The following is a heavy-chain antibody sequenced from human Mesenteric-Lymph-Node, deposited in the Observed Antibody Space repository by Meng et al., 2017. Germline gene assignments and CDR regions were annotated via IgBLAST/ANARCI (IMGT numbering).Heavy chain of an antibody. CDR3: SREEVY. CDR2: IYASGST. J-gene: IGHJ4*02. CDR1: GASISRGGYY. Sequence: QLQESGPGLVKPSQSLSLTCTVSGASISRGGYYWSWIRQPPGKGLEWIGNIYASGSTYSNPSLQSRVTTSVDTSKNQFSLNLYSVTAADTAVYYCSREEVYWGQGTLVTVSS. V-gene: IGHV4-30-4*01.